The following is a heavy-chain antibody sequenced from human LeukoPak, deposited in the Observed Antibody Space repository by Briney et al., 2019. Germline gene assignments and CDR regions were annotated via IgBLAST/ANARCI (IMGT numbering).Heavy chain of an antibody. CDR1: GYTFTSYH. CDR3: ARAALGGFLDY. V-gene: IGHV1-18*01. D-gene: IGHD2-15*01. Sequence: GASVKVSCKASGYTFTSYHISWVRQAPGQGLEWMGWISAYNGNTNYAQRLQGRVTMTTDTSTSTAYMELRSLRSDDTAVYYCARAALGGFLDYWGQGTLVTVSS. J-gene: IGHJ4*02. CDR2: ISAYNGNT.